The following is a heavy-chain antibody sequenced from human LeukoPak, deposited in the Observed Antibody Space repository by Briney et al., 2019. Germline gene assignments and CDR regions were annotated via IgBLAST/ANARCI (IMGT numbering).Heavy chain of an antibody. CDR3: AKWGDYDVLTGYYVSDY. CDR2: ITGSGGNT. J-gene: IGHJ4*02. CDR1: GFTFSNYA. V-gene: IGHV3-23*01. D-gene: IGHD3-9*01. Sequence: GASLRLSCAASGFTFSNYAMSWVRQAPGKGLEWVSAITGSGGNTYYADSVKGGFTISRDNSNNTVFLQMNSLRAEDTPVYYCAKWGDYDVLTGYYVSDYWGQGTLVTVSS.